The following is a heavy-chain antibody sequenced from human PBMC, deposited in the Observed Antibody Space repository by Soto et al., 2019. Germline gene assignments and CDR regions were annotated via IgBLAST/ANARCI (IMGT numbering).Heavy chain of an antibody. V-gene: IGHV3-7*03. Sequence: GGSLRLSCTASGFTFSNYWMSWVRQAPGKGLEWVANIKQDGSVIYYVDSVKGRFTISRGNAKNSVYLQMNSLRAEDTAVYYCARIGYSSSSFDYWGQGTLVTVSS. CDR3: ARIGYSSSSFDY. D-gene: IGHD6-6*01. J-gene: IGHJ4*02. CDR1: GFTFSNYW. CDR2: IKQDGSVI.